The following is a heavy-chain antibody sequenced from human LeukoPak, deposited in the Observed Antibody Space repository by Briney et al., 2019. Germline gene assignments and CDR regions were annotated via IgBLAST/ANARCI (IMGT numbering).Heavy chain of an antibody. CDR2: INPAGGIT. Sequence: ASVKVSCKASGYSVTSNYIHWVRQAPGQGPEWMGIINPAGGITTYAQKFQGRVSITRDMSTSTVCMELSSLRSEDTAVYYCASTMDYYDSSGYYGLGYWGQGTLVTVSS. D-gene: IGHD3-22*01. J-gene: IGHJ4*02. V-gene: IGHV1-46*01. CDR3: ASTMDYYDSSGYYGLGY. CDR1: GYSVTSNY.